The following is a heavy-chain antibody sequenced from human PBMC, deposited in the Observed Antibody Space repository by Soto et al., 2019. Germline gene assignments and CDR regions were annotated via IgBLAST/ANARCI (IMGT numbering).Heavy chain of an antibody. J-gene: IGHJ6*02. V-gene: IGHV3-33*01. D-gene: IGHD1-26*01. CDR1: GFTFSSYG. Sequence: QVQLVESGGGVVQPGRSLRLSCAASGFTFSSYGMHWVRQAPGKGLEWVAVIWYDGSNKYYADSVKGRFTISRDNSKNTLYLQMNSLRAEDTAVYYCARVGGRDYYYDYGMDVWGQGTTVTVSS. CDR2: IWYDGSNK. CDR3: ARVGGRDYYYDYGMDV.